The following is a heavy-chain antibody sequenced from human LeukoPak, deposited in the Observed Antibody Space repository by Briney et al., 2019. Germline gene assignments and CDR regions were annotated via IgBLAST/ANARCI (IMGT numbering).Heavy chain of an antibody. V-gene: IGHV4-30-2*01. J-gene: IGHJ4*02. CDR2: IYHSGST. CDR1: GGSISSGGYY. Sequence: PSQTLSLTCTVSGGSISSGGYYWSWIRQPPGKGLEWIGYIYHSGSTYYNPSLKSRVTISVDRSKNQFSLKLSSVTAADTAVYYCARAGVVVPAASGALDYWGQGTLVTVSS. CDR3: ARAGVVVPAASGALDY. D-gene: IGHD2-2*01.